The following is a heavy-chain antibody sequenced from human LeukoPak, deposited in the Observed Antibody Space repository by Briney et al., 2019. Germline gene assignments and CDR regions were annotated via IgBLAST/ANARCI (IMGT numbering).Heavy chain of an antibody. CDR2: ISGSRT. CDR1: GFTFSSYA. Sequence: GGSLRLSCAASGFTFSSYAMSWVRQAPGKGLEWVSTISGSRTYYADSVKGRFTISRDNSKNTLYLQMNSLRAEDTAVYFCAKDVRYDSSGIFDYWGQGTLVTVSS. CDR3: AKDVRYDSSGIFDY. J-gene: IGHJ4*02. V-gene: IGHV3-23*01. D-gene: IGHD3-22*01.